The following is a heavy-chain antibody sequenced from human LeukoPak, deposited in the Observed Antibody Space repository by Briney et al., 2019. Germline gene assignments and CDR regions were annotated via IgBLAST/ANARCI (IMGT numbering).Heavy chain of an antibody. CDR2: ISSSISYI. CDR3: ARGGLTYYDTLAGYYPYYFDS. J-gene: IGHJ4*02. D-gene: IGHD3-9*01. CDR1: GFTFSSYS. V-gene: IGHV3-21*01. Sequence: GGSLRLSCAASGFTFSSYSLNWVRQAPGKGLEWVSSISSSISYIYYADSVKGRFTISRDNAKNSLYLQMNSLRAEDTAVYYCARGGLTYYDTLAGYYPYYFDSWGQGTLFTVPS.